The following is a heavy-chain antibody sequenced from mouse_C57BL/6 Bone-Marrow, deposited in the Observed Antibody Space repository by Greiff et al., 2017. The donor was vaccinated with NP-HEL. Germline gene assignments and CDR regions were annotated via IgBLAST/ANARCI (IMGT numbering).Heavy chain of an antibody. Sequence: VKLQQPGAELVKPGASVKLSCKASGYTFTSYWMHWVKQRPGQGLEWIGMIHPTSGSTNYNEKFKSKATLTVDKSSSTAYMQLSSLTSEDSAVYYCARYGSTFYFDYWGQGTTLTVSS. J-gene: IGHJ2*01. CDR3: ARYGSTFYFDY. D-gene: IGHD1-1*01. CDR2: IHPTSGST. V-gene: IGHV1-64*01. CDR1: GYTFTSYW.